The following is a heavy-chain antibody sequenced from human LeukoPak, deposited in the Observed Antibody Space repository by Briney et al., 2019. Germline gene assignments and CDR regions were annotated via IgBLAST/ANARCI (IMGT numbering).Heavy chain of an antibody. CDR3: ARILYSNNIDY. D-gene: IGHD2/OR15-2a*01. J-gene: IGHJ4*02. Sequence: SETLSLTCTVSGYSISSTSYYWGWIRQPPGKGLEWIGSIYYSGRTYYNPSLKSRVTISVDTSKNQFSLKLNSVPAADTAVYYCARILYSNNIDYWGQGTLVTVSS. V-gene: IGHV4-39*07. CDR1: GYSISSTSYY. CDR2: IYYSGRT.